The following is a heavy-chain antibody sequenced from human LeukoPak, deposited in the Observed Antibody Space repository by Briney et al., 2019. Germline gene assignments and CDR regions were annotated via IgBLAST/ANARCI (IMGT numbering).Heavy chain of an antibody. CDR2: IYSGGST. D-gene: IGHD6-6*01. CDR3: AREYSSSSHYYYYYMDV. Sequence: PGGSLRLSCAASGFTVSRNYMSWVRQAPGKVLEWVSVIYSGGSTYYADSVKGRFTISRDNSKNTLYLQMNSLRAEDTAVYYCAREYSSSSHYYYYYMDVWGKGTTVTVSS. J-gene: IGHJ6*03. V-gene: IGHV3-53*01. CDR1: GFTVSRNY.